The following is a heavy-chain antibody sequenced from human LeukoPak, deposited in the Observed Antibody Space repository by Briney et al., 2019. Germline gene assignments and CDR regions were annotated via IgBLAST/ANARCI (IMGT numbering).Heavy chain of an antibody. CDR2: IYTSGST. CDR1: GGSISSYY. J-gene: IGHJ3*02. CDR3: ARGRWLFPAASDAFDI. D-gene: IGHD6-19*01. V-gene: IGHV4-4*07. Sequence: PSETLSLTCTVSGGSISSYYWGWIRQPAGKGLEWIGRIYTSGSTNYNPSLKSRVTMSVDTSKNQFSLKLSSVTAADTAVYYCARGRWLFPAASDAFDIWGQGTMVTVSS.